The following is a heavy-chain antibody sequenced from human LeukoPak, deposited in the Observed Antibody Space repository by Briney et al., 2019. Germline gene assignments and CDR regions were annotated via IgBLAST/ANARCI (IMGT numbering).Heavy chain of an antibody. V-gene: IGHV4-34*01. CDR3: ARVPGSYRPFDY. J-gene: IGHJ4*02. Sequence: PSETLSLTCAVYGGSFSGFYWSWIRQPPGKGLEWIGEINHSGSTNYNPSLKSRVTISVDTSKNQFSLKLSSVTAADTAVYYCARVPGSYRPFDYWGQGTLVTVSS. CDR1: GGSFSGFY. D-gene: IGHD1-26*01. CDR2: INHSGST.